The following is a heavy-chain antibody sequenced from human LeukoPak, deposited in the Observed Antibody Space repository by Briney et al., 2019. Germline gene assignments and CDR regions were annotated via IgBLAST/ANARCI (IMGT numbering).Heavy chain of an antibody. Sequence: QSGGSLRLSCAASGFTFSSYGMHWVRQAPGKGLEWVAFIRYDGSNKYYADSVKGRFTISRDNSKNTLYLQMNSLRAEDTAVYYCAKVDGGLSYFDYWGQGTLVTVSS. V-gene: IGHV3-30*02. CDR1: GFTFSSYG. CDR2: IRYDGSNK. CDR3: AKVDGGLSYFDY. J-gene: IGHJ4*02. D-gene: IGHD4-23*01.